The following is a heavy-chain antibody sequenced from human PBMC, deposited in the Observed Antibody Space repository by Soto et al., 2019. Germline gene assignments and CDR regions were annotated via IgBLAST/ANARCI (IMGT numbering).Heavy chain of an antibody. J-gene: IGHJ4*02. D-gene: IGHD6-19*01. V-gene: IGHV4-34*01. CDR3: ARASVAGLEAEFDY. Sequence: SETLSLTCAVYGGSFSGYYWSWIRQPPGKGLEWIGEINHSGSTNYNPSLKSRVTISVDTSKNQFSLKLSSVTAADTAVYYCARASVAGLEAEFDYWGQGTLVTSPQ. CDR2: INHSGST. CDR1: GGSFSGYY.